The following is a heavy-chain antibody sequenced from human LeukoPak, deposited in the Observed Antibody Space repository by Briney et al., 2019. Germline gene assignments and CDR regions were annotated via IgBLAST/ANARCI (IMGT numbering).Heavy chain of an antibody. CDR3: ARENWNDEGFDY. Sequence: PGGSLRLSCAASGFTFSSYWMHWVRQAPGKGLVWVSRINSDGSSTSCADSVKGRFTISRDNAKNTLYLQMNSLRAEDTAVYYCARENWNDEGFDYWGQGTLVTVSS. CDR2: INSDGSST. CDR1: GFTFSSYW. J-gene: IGHJ4*02. D-gene: IGHD1-1*01. V-gene: IGHV3-74*01.